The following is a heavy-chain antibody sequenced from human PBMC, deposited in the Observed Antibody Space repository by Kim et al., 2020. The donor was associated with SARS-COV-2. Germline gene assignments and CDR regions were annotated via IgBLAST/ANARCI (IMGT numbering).Heavy chain of an antibody. CDR3: ARWPRYNWILDAFDI. J-gene: IGHJ3*02. D-gene: IGHD1-1*01. V-gene: IGHV4-39*01. CDR1: GGSISSSSYY. CDR2: IYYSGST. Sequence: SETLSLTCTVSGGSISSSSYYWGWIRQPPGKGLEWIGSIYYSGSTYYNPSLKSRVTISVDTSKNQFSLKLSSVTAADTAVYYCARWPRYNWILDAFDIWGQGTMVTVSS.